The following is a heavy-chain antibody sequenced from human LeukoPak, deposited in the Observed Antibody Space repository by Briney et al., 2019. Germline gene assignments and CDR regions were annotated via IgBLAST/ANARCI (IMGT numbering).Heavy chain of an antibody. Sequence: TSSETLSLTCTVSGGSISSHYWSWIRQPPGKGLEWIGYIYYSGSTNYNPSLKSRVTISVDTSKNQFSLKLSSVTAADTAVYYCARHRQQLVLDYFDYWGQGTLVTVSS. CDR2: IYYSGST. CDR3: ARHRQQLVLDYFDY. J-gene: IGHJ4*02. V-gene: IGHV4-59*08. CDR1: GGSISSHY. D-gene: IGHD6-13*01.